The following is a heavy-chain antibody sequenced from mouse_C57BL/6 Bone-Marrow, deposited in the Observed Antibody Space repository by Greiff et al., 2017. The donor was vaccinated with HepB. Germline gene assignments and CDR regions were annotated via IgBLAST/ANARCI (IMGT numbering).Heavy chain of an antibody. CDR1: GFSLTSYG. CDR2: IWRGGST. CDR3: AKRATIVPHAMDY. J-gene: IGHJ4*01. D-gene: IGHD2-12*01. Sequence: VKLQESGPGLVQPSQSLSITCTVSGFSLTSYGVHWVRQSPGKGLEWLGVIWRGGSTDYNAAFMSRLSITKDNSKSQVFFKMNSLQADDTAIYYCAKRATIVPHAMDYWGEGTSVTVSS. V-gene: IGHV2-5*01.